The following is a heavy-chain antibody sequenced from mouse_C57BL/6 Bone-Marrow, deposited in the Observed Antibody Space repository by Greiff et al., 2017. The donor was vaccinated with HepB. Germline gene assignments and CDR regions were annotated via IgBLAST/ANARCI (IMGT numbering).Heavy chain of an antibody. Sequence: QVQLQQPGAELVKPGASVKLSCKASGYTFTSYWMHWVKQRPGQGLEWIGMIHPNSGSTNYNEKFKSKANQNVDKSSSTAYMQLSSLTYEDSAVYYCARSGLGFDYWGQGTTLTVSS. V-gene: IGHV1-64*01. J-gene: IGHJ2*01. CDR2: IHPNSGST. D-gene: IGHD4-1*01. CDR3: ARSGLGFDY. CDR1: GYTFTSYW.